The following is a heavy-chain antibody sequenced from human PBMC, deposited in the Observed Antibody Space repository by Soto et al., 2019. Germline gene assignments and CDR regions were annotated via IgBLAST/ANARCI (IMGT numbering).Heavy chain of an antibody. Sequence: QVQLVQSGAEVKKPGASVKVSCKASGYTFTRSGISWVRQAPGQGLEWMGWISTYNGDTNYAQTFQGRVTMTTDTSTSTFYMELRSLRSDDTAVYYCAREGVAPYYYYGMDVWGQGTPVTVS. CDR3: AREGVAPYYYYGMDV. D-gene: IGHD5-12*01. J-gene: IGHJ6*02. CDR2: ISTYNGDT. CDR1: GYTFTRSG. V-gene: IGHV1-18*01.